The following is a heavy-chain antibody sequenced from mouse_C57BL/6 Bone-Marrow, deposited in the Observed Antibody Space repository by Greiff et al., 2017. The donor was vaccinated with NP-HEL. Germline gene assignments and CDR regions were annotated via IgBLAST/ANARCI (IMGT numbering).Heavy chain of an antibody. CDR2: IYPGSGST. V-gene: IGHV1-55*01. D-gene: IGHD2-2*01. Sequence: SGAELVKPGASVKMSCKASGYTFTSYWIAWVKQRPGQGLEWIGDIYPGSGSTNYNEKFKSKATLTVDTSSSTAYMQLSSLTSEDSAVYYCARYGYDAFAYWGQGTLVTVSA. J-gene: IGHJ3*01. CDR3: ARYGYDAFAY. CDR1: GYTFTSYW.